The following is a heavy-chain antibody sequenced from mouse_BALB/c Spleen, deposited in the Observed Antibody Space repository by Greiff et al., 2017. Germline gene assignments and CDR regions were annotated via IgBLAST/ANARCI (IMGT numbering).Heavy chain of an antibody. CDR1: GFTFSSFG. CDR3: ARKGSYYGSSYFDY. V-gene: IGHV5-17*02. D-gene: IGHD1-1*01. Sequence: EVHLVESGGGLVQPGGSRKLSCAASGFTFSSFGMHWVRQAPEKGLEWVAYISSGSSTIYYADTVKGRFTISRDNPKNTLFLQMTSLRSEDTAMYYCARKGSYYGSSYFDYWGQGTTLTVSS. CDR2: ISSGSSTI. J-gene: IGHJ2*01.